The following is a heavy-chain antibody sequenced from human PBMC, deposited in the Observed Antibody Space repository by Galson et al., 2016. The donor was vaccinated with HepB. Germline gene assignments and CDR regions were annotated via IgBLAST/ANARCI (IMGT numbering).Heavy chain of an antibody. Sequence: SLRLSCAASGFTFSNAWMNWVRQAPGKGLEWVSAISGTGTDMYYANSVKGRFTISRDNSKNTLYLQMNSLTAEDTAIYLCARDHDDGSAWIDYWGQGTLVTVSS. V-gene: IGHV3-21*04. J-gene: IGHJ4*02. D-gene: IGHD3-22*01. CDR1: GFTFSNAW. CDR2: ISGTGTDM. CDR3: ARDHDDGSAWIDY.